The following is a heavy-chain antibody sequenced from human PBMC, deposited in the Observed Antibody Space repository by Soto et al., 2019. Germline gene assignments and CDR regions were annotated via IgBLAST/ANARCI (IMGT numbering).Heavy chain of an antibody. CDR1: GGSFSSGSTY. CDR2: IYFSGSA. J-gene: IGHJ6*02. D-gene: IGHD2-15*01. V-gene: IGHV4-61*01. CDR3: ARDHCSGGSCYYGMDV. Sequence: PSETLSLTCSVSGGSFSSGSTYWTWIRQPPGKGLEWIGYIYFSGSANYNPSLKSRVTMSVDTSKDQFSLKLTSVTPADTAVYYCARDHCSGGSCYYGMDVWGQGTTVTVSS.